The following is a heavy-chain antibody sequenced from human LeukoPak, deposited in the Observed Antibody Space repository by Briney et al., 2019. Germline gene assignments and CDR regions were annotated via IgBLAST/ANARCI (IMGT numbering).Heavy chain of an antibody. V-gene: IGHV3-15*01. CDR3: TTDLWERWLQSAGY. Sequence: GGSLRLSCAASGFTFSNAWMSWVRQAPGKGLEWVGRIKSKTDGGTTDYAAPVKGRFTISRDDSKNTLYLQMNSLKTEDTAVYYCTTDLWERWLQSAGYWGQGTLVTVSS. CDR1: GFTFSNAW. J-gene: IGHJ4*02. CDR2: IKSKTDGGTT. D-gene: IGHD5-24*01.